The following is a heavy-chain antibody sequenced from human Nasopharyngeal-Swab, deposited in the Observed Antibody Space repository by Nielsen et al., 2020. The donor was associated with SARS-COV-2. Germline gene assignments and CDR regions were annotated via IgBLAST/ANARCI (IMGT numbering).Heavy chain of an antibody. CDR3: AKGYGYGGDYYYYYGMDV. J-gene: IGHJ6*02. CDR2: ISWNSGSI. Sequence: GGSLRRSCAASGFTFDDYAMHWVRQAPGKGLEWVSGISWNSGSIGYADSVRGRFTISRDNAKNSLYLQMNSLRAEDTALYYCAKGYGYGGDYYYYYGMDVWGQGTTVTVSS. CDR1: GFTFDDYA. D-gene: IGHD5-18*01. V-gene: IGHV3-9*01.